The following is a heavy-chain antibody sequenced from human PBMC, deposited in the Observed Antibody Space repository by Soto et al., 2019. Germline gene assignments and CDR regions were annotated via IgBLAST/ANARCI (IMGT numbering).Heavy chain of an antibody. D-gene: IGHD3-22*01. CDR3: AATPRYYYDTLYGMDV. Sequence: SGKVSCKASGFTFTSSAVQWVRQARGQRLEWIGWIVVGSGNTNYAQKFQERVTITRDMSTSTAYMELSSLRSEDTAVYYCAATPRYYYDTLYGMDVWGQGTTVNVAS. CDR1: GFTFTSSA. V-gene: IGHV1-58*01. CDR2: IVVGSGNT. J-gene: IGHJ6*02.